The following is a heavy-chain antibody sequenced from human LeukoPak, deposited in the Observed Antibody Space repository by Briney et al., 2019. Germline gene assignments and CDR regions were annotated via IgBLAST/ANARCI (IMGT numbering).Heavy chain of an antibody. J-gene: IGHJ6*02. CDR3: ARWNVVVPAAFPAYYYYYGMDV. V-gene: IGHV4-59*08. Sequence: SETLSLTCTVSGGSLSSYYWSWIRQPPGKGLEWIGYIYYSGSTNCNPSLKSRVTISVDTSKNQFSLKLSSVTAADTAVYYCARWNVVVPAAFPAYYYYYGMDVWGQGTTVTVSS. D-gene: IGHD2-2*01. CDR2: IYYSGST. CDR1: GGSLSSYY.